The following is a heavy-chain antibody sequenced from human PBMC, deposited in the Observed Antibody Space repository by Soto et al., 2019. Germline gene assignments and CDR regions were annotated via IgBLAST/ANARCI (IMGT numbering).Heavy chain of an antibody. Sequence: SETLSLTCTVSGDSITSYNWNWLRQPPGKALEWIGYVYSSGSTNYNPSLKSRVTISVDTSRNQFSLKVNSVTAADTAVYYCARRAVVAVTGSHDNWHDPWGKGILVTVSS. CDR1: GDSITSYN. D-gene: IGHD2-21*01. J-gene: IGHJ5*02. CDR3: ARRAVVAVTGSHDNWHDP. V-gene: IGHV4-59*01. CDR2: VYSSGST.